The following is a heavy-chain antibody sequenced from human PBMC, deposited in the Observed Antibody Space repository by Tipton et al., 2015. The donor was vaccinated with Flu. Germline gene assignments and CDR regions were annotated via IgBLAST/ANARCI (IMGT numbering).Heavy chain of an antibody. V-gene: IGHV4-39*07. D-gene: IGHD5-18*01. CDR1: GGSIISTNYF. Sequence: TLSLTCSVSGGSIISTNYFWSWIRQSPGKGREWIGTIYHGGRTYYNQSLVSRVTISVGMSMSEFSLRLRSVTAADSCVYYCARARVVTGPTAWFDMWGQGTLVTVSS. CDR2: IYHGGRT. J-gene: IGHJ5*02. CDR3: ARARVVTGPTAWFDM.